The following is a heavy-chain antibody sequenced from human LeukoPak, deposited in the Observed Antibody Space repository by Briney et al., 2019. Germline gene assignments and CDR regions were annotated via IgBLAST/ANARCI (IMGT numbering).Heavy chain of an antibody. Sequence: GASVKVSCKASGYTFTSYDINWVRQATGQGLEWMGWMNPNSGNTGYAQKFQGRVTMTRDMSTSTVYMELSSLRSEDTAVYYCARAIRLGWFDPWGQGTLVTVPS. J-gene: IGHJ5*02. CDR1: GYTFTSYD. CDR2: MNPNSGNT. V-gene: IGHV1-8*01. D-gene: IGHD3-16*01. CDR3: ARAIRLGWFDP.